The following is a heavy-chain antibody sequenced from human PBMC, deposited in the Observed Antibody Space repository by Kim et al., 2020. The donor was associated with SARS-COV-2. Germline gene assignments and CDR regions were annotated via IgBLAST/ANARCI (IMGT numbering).Heavy chain of an antibody. V-gene: IGHV1-3*01. D-gene: IGHD1-26*01. Sequence: GKTKDSEKFQGGVTITRDTSASTAYMELSSLRSEDTAVYYCARDQGVGDYWGQGALVTVSS. CDR2: GKT. J-gene: IGHJ4*02. CDR3: ARDQGVGDY.